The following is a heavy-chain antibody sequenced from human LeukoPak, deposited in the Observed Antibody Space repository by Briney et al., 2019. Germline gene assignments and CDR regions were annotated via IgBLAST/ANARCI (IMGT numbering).Heavy chain of an antibody. J-gene: IGHJ3*02. CDR1: GYTFTSYD. CDR2: MNPNSGNT. Sequence: APVKVSCKASGYTFTSYDINWVRQATGQRLEWMGWMNPNSGNTGYAQKFQGRVTITRNTSISTAYMELSSLRSEDTAVYYCARVQHSSSSDAFDIWGQGTMVTVSS. V-gene: IGHV1-8*03. D-gene: IGHD6-6*01. CDR3: ARVQHSSSSDAFDI.